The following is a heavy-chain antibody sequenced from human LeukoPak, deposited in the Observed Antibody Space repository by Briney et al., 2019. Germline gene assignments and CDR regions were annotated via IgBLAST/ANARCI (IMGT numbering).Heavy chain of an antibody. J-gene: IGHJ4*02. CDR3: ARDDETVAVAQFDY. CDR1: GYTFTTYG. CDR2: ISAYNGNT. Sequence: ASVKVSCKASGYTFTTYGFSWVRQAPGQGLEWMGWISAYNGNTNYAQRLQGRVTMTTDTSTSTAYMELRSLRSDDTAVYYCARDDETVAVAQFDYWGQGTLVTVSS. V-gene: IGHV1-18*01. D-gene: IGHD6-19*01.